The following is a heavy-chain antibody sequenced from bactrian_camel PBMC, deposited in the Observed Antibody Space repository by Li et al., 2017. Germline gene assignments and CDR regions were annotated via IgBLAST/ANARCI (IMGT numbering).Heavy chain of an antibody. CDR1: GNTETSRC. V-gene: IGHV3S53*01. CDR3: AAIEGLYVGYDLVAGTYTY. J-gene: IGHJ4*01. D-gene: IGHD1*01. CDR2: LNGIGSK. Sequence: VQLVESGGGSVQAGGSLRLSCVVSGNTETSRCMAWFRQAPGKEREAVATLNGIGSKNYGDSVKGRFTVSEDHARNTLYLQMNNLESEDTAMYYCAAIEGLYVGYDLVAGTYTYWGQGTQVTVS.